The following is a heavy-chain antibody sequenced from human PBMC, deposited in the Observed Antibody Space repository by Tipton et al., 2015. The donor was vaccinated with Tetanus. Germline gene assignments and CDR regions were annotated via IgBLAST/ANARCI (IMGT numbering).Heavy chain of an antibody. V-gene: IGHV4-61*08. J-gene: IGHJ4*02. D-gene: IGHD6-13*01. CDR2: IYYTGST. Sequence: TLSLTCTVSGDSLSNGDYYWSWIRQPPGKGLESIGYIYYTGSTNHDPSLKSRVTISMDRSKNQISLQLTSVTAADTAVYFCAGVTAQRTELYFDHWGQGTLVTVSS. CDR1: GDSLSNGDYY. CDR3: AGVTAQRTELYFDH.